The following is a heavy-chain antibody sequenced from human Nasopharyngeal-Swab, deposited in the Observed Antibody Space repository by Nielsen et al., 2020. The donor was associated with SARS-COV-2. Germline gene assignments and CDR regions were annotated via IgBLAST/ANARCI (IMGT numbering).Heavy chain of an antibody. D-gene: IGHD2-21*02. Sequence: ASVKVSCKASGGTFRSQGISWVRQAPGQGLEWMGWINPHSGGTKYAQKFQGRVTMTRDTSTNTAYMQLSSLGSDDTAVYFCARDNRGRDYYFDFWGQGTRVTVSS. CDR1: GGTFRSQG. V-gene: IGHV1-2*02. CDR2: INPHSGGT. J-gene: IGHJ4*02. CDR3: ARDNRGRDYYFDF.